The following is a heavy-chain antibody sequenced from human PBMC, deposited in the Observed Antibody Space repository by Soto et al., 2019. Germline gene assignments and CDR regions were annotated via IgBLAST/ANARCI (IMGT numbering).Heavy chain of an antibody. CDR1: GGTFSSYA. D-gene: IGHD2-21*02. CDR2: IIPIFGTA. CDR3: AVSQDCGGDCPDGY. J-gene: IGHJ4*02. V-gene: IGHV1-69*06. Sequence: QVQLVQSGAEVKKPGSSVKVSCKASGGTFSSYAISWVRQAPGQGHEWMGGIIPIFGTANYAQKFQGRVTITADKSTSTAYMELSRLRSEDTAVYYCAVSQDCGGDCPDGYWGQGTLVTVTS.